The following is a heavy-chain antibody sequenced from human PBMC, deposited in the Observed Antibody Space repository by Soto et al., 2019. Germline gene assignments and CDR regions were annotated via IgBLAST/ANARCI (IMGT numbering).Heavy chain of an antibody. Sequence: QITLKESGPTLLEPTQTLTLTCSFSGFSLTTSGVGVGWLRQAPGKALECLGIIYWDNDRRYNPSLKSRLSTPKDTSKNKVVLIMTYMELVDTAFYFCAHGVNYNSYWDVGWFAPGGQGTLVTVS. CDR3: AHGVNYNSYWDVGWFAP. V-gene: IGHV2-5*02. J-gene: IGHJ5*02. CDR1: GFSLTTSGVG. CDR2: IYWDNDR. D-gene: IGHD2-8*02.